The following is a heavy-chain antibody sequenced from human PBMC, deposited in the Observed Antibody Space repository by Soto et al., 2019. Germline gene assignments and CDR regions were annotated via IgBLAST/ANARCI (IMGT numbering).Heavy chain of an antibody. CDR1: GGSISSGDYY. J-gene: IGHJ4*02. CDR3: ARDGPDYGDSYFDY. D-gene: IGHD4-17*01. Sequence: TLSLTCTVSGGSISSGDYYWSWIRQPPGKGLEWIGYIYYSGSTYYNPSLKSRVTISVDTSKNQFSLKLSSVTAADTAVYYCARDGPDYGDSYFDYWGQGTLVTVSS. CDR2: IYYSGST. V-gene: IGHV4-30-4*01.